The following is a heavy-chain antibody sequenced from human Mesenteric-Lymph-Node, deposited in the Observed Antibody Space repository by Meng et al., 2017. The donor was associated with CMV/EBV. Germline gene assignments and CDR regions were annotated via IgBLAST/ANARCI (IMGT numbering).Heavy chain of an antibody. Sequence: ASVKVSCKASGYTFTSYGIHWVRQATGQGLEWMGWMNPNSDNTGYTQKFQGRVTMTRNTAISTAFMELNSLRAEDTAVYYCAKRDGEGIAARLRGMGYWGQGTLVTVSS. CDR2: MNPNSDNT. CDR1: GYTFTSYG. CDR3: AKRDGEGIAARLRGMGY. D-gene: IGHD6-6*01. J-gene: IGHJ4*02. V-gene: IGHV1-8*01.